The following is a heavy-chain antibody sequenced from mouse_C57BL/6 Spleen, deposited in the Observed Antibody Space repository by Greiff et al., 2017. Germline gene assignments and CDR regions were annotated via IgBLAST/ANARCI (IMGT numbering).Heavy chain of an antibody. Sequence: QVQLQQSGAELVKPWASVNLSCTASGYTFTEYTIHWVKQRSGQGLEWLGWFYPGSGSINTNEKFTDKATLTAGKSTSTVYMEVSRLTSEDSAVYFGARHEDLGGYDKYYFDYWGQGTTLTVSA. CDR3: ARHEDLGGYDKYYFDY. CDR1: GYTFTEYT. CDR2: FYPGSGSI. J-gene: IGHJ2*01. D-gene: IGHD2-2*01. V-gene: IGHV1-62-2*01.